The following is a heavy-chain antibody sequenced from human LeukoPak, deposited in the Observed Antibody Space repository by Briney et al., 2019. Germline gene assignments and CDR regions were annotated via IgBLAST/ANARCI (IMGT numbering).Heavy chain of an antibody. CDR1: GYSISSGYY. Sequence: SETLSLTCTVSGYSISSGYYWGWIRQPPGKGLEWIGSIYHSGSTYYNPSLKSRVTISVDTSKNQFSLKLSSVTAADTAVYYCARGVKDLAAAETPVFDYWGQGTLVTVSS. J-gene: IGHJ4*02. CDR3: ARGVKDLAAAETPVFDY. D-gene: IGHD6-13*01. CDR2: IYHSGST. V-gene: IGHV4-38-2*02.